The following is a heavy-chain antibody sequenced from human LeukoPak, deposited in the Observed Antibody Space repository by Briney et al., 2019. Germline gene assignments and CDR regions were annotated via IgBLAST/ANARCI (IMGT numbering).Heavy chain of an antibody. J-gene: IGHJ4*02. CDR2: ISYDGSNK. CDR1: GFTLSSYW. V-gene: IGHV3-30*18. CDR3: AKVDY. Sequence: GGSLRLSCAASGFTLSSYWMSWVRQAPGKGLEWVAVISYDGSNKYYADSVKGRFTISRDNSKNTLYLQMNSLRAEDTAVYYCAKVDYWGQGTLVTVSS.